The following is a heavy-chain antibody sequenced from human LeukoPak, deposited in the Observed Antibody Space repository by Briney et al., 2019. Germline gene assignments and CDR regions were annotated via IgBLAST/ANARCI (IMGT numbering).Heavy chain of an antibody. Sequence: ASVKVSCKASGYTFTSYYMHWVRQAPGQGLEWMGIINPSGGSTSYAQKFQGRVTMTRDMSTSTVYMELSSLRSEDTAVYYCARGEAAALDFYYYYMDVWGKGTTVTISS. D-gene: IGHD6-13*01. CDR3: ARGEAAALDFYYYYMDV. J-gene: IGHJ6*03. V-gene: IGHV1-46*01. CDR1: GYTFTSYY. CDR2: INPSGGST.